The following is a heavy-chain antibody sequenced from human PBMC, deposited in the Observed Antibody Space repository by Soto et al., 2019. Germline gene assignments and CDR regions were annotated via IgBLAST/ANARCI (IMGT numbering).Heavy chain of an antibody. CDR3: AKDIIAVAGTGEYFQH. J-gene: IGHJ1*01. Sequence: GGSLRLYCAASGFTFDDYAMHWVRQAPGKGLEWVSLISGDGGSTYYADSVKGRFTISRDNSKNSLYLQMNSLRTEDTALYYCAKDIIAVAGTGEYFQHWGQGTLVTVSS. CDR1: GFTFDDYA. CDR2: ISGDGGST. V-gene: IGHV3-43*02. D-gene: IGHD6-19*01.